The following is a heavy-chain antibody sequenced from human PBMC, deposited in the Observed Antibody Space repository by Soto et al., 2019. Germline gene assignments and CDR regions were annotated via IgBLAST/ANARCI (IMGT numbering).Heavy chain of an antibody. V-gene: IGHV3-23*01. J-gene: IGHJ5*02. CDR3: AKNRDTGVAGTSCWFGP. CDR1: GFTFSTYA. CDR2: ITGSGGTT. Sequence: PGGSLRLSCAASGFTFSTYAMSCVRQAPGKGLEWVSAITGSGGTTYYADSVKGRFTISRDNSKNTLYLQMNSLRAEDTAVYYCAKNRDTGVAGTSCWFGPWGQGTLVTVSS. D-gene: IGHD6-19*01.